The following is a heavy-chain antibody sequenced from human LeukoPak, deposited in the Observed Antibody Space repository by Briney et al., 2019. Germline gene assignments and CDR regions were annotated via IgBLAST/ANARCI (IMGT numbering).Heavy chain of an antibody. CDR2: IKQDGSEK. V-gene: IGHV3-7*01. Sequence: GGSLRLSCAAPGFTFSSYWMSWVRQAPGKGLEWVANIKQDGSEKYYVDSVKGRFTISRDNAKNSLYLQMNSLRAEDTAVYYCARDPGLSYFDYWGQGTLVTVSS. CDR1: GFTFSSYW. D-gene: IGHD6-19*01. J-gene: IGHJ4*02. CDR3: ARDPGLSYFDY.